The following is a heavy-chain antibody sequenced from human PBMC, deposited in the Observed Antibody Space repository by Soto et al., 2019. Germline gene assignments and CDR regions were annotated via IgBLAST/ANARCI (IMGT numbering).Heavy chain of an antibody. Sequence: PGGSLRLSCAASGFTFDDYAMHWVRQAPGKGLEWVSGISWNSGSIGYADSVKGRFTISRDNAKNSLYLQMNSLRAEDTALYYCAKVLFGGDQGPYYFDYWGQGTLVTVSS. CDR2: ISWNSGSI. D-gene: IGHD3-16*01. CDR1: GFTFDDYA. CDR3: AKVLFGGDQGPYYFDY. V-gene: IGHV3-9*01. J-gene: IGHJ4*02.